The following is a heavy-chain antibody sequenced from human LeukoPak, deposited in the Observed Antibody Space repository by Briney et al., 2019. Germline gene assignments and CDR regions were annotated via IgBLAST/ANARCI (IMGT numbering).Heavy chain of an antibody. Sequence: GGSLRLSYAASGFTFDDYGMSWVRQAPGKGLEWVSGINWNGGSTGYADSVKGRFTISRDNAKNSLYLQMNSLRAEDTALYYCARGHSGYPFDYWGQGTLVTVSS. J-gene: IGHJ4*02. CDR3: ARGHSGYPFDY. CDR2: INWNGGST. V-gene: IGHV3-20*03. CDR1: GFTFDDYG. D-gene: IGHD3-22*01.